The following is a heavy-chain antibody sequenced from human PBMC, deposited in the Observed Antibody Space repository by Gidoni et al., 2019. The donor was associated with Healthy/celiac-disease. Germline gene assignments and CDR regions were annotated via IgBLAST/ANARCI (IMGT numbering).Heavy chain of an antibody. V-gene: IGHV3-7*03. CDR1: GFTFSSYW. CDR3: ASVATASSQPTYYYYGMDV. Sequence: EVQLVESGGGLVQPGGSLRLSCAASGFTFSSYWMSWVRQAPGKGLEWVANIKQDGSEKYYGDAVKGRFTISRDNAKNSLYLQMNSLRAEDTAVDYCASVATASSQPTYYYYGMDVWGQGTTVTVSS. J-gene: IGHJ6*02. D-gene: IGHD5-18*01. CDR2: IKQDGSEK.